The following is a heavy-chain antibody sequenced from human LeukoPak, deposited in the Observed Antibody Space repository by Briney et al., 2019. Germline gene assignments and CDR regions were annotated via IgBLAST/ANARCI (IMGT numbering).Heavy chain of an antibody. CDR2: IKQDGNEK. V-gene: IGHV3-7*01. Sequence: GGSLRLSCEASGFTFTNAYMSWVRQAPGKGLEWVGNIKQDGNEKYYVDSVKGRFTISRDNAKNSLYLQMNSLRAEDTAVYYCARDSIIPGGTGSSDCWGQGTLVTVSS. CDR1: GFTFTNAY. CDR3: ARDSIIPGGTGSSDC. D-gene: IGHD1-14*01. J-gene: IGHJ4*02.